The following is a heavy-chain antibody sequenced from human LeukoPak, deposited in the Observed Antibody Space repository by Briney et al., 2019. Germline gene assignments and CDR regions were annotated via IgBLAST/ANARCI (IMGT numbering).Heavy chain of an antibody. D-gene: IGHD3-16*02. CDR3: ARGTYDYVWGSYRLSVPYYFDY. CDR1: GYTFTSYG. V-gene: IGHV1-18*01. Sequence: ASVKVSCKASGYTFTSYGISWVRQAPGQGLEWMGWISAYNGNTNYAQKLQGRVTMTTDTSTSTASMELRSLRSDDTAVYYCARGTYDYVWGSYRLSVPYYFDYWGQGTLVTVSS. CDR2: ISAYNGNT. J-gene: IGHJ4*02.